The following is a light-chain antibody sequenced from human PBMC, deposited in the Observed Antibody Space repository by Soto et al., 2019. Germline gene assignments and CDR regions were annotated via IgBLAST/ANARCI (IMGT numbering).Light chain of an antibody. Sequence: DIVMTQSPATLSASPGERVTLSCRASQYISSNLAWYQQKPGQPPRLLIYDATSRATGIPSRFSGSGSGTDFTLTIISLQSEDFAVYFCQQYHDWPPLTFGGGTEVEIK. V-gene: IGKV3D-15*01. CDR3: QQYHDWPPLT. CDR2: DAT. CDR1: QYISSN. J-gene: IGKJ4*01.